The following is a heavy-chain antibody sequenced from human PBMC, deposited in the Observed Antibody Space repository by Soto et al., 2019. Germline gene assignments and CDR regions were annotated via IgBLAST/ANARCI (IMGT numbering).Heavy chain of an antibody. V-gene: IGHV3-48*03. J-gene: IGHJ6*02. D-gene: IGHD1-1*01. CDR2: ISSSGSTI. CDR1: GFTFSSYE. CDR3: ARRNWNYYYYGMDV. Sequence: SLRLSCAASGFTFSSYEMNWVRQAPGKGLEWVSYISSSGSTIYYADSVKGRFTISRDNAKNSLYLQMNSLRAEDTAVYYCARRNWNYYYYGMDVWGQGTTVTVSS.